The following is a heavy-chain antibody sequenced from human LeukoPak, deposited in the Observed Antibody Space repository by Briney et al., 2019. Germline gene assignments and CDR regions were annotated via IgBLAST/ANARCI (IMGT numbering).Heavy chain of an antibody. D-gene: IGHD6-13*01. CDR2: ISSSSSYI. V-gene: IGHV3-21*01. CDR1: GFTFSSYS. J-gene: IGHJ4*02. Sequence: PGGSLRLSCAASGFTFSSYSMTWVRQAPGKGLEWVSSISSSSSYIYYADSVKGRFTISRDNAKNSLYLQMNSLRAEDTAVYYCARDLELVQGYWGQGTLVTVSS. CDR3: ARDLELVQGY.